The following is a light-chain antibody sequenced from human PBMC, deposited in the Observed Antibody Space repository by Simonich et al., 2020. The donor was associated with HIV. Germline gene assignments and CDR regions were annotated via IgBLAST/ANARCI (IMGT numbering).Light chain of an antibody. Sequence: DIQMTQSPSSLSASVGDRVTITCQASQDINNYLNWYQQKPGKAPKLLIYEASSLESGVPSRFSGSGSGTEFTLTISSLQPDDFATYYCQQYNTYPRTFGQGTKVEI. CDR2: EAS. V-gene: IGKV1-5*03. J-gene: IGKJ1*01. CDR1: QDINNY. CDR3: QQYNTYPRT.